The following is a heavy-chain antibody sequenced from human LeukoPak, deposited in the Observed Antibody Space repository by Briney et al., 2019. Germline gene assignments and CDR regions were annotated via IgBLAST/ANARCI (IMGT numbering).Heavy chain of an antibody. CDR3: ARGGYDWRYYYYMDV. V-gene: IGHV3-7*01. CDR1: GLTFSSYW. Sequence: GGSLRLSCAVSGLTFSSYWMSWVRQAPGKGLEWVANIKQDGSEKYYVDSVKGRFTISRDNAKNSLYLQMNNLRAEDTAVYYCARGGYDWRYYYYMDVWGKGTTVTVSS. CDR2: IKQDGSEK. J-gene: IGHJ6*03. D-gene: IGHD1-1*01.